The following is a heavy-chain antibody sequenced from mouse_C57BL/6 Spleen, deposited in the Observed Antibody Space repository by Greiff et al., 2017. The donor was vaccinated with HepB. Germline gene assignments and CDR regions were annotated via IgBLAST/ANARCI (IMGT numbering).Heavy chain of an antibody. CDR3: ARAITAVESTEEEFAY. D-gene: IGHD1-1*01. Sequence: VQLQQPGAELVKPGASVKLSCKASGYNFTSYWMHWVKQRPGRGLEWIGRIDPNSGGTKYNEKFKSKATLTIDKTSSTAYMQLSILPSADSAVYYNARAITAVESTEEEFAYWGQGTLVTVSA. J-gene: IGHJ3*01. CDR1: GYNFTSYW. V-gene: IGHV1-72*01. CDR2: IDPNSGGT.